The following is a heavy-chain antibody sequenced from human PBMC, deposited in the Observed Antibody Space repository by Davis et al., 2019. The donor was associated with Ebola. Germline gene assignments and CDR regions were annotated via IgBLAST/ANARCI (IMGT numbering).Heavy chain of an antibody. CDR3: ARARGGTEYDAFDI. V-gene: IGHV1-2*02. J-gene: IGHJ3*02. D-gene: IGHD2-8*02. Sequence: ASVTVSCKASGYTFTGYYMHWVRQAPGQGLEWMGWINPNSGGTNYAQKFQGRVTMTRDTSISTACMELSSLRSDDTAVYYCARARGGTEYDAFDIWGQGTMVTVSS. CDR2: INPNSGGT. CDR1: GYTFTGYY.